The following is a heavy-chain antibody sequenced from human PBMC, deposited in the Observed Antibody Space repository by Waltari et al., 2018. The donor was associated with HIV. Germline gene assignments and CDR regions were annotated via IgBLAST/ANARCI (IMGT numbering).Heavy chain of an antibody. J-gene: IGHJ4*02. CDR1: GGSFSGYY. CDR3: ARGDSSSRYFDY. Sequence: QVQLQQWGAGLLKPSETLSLTCAVYGGSFSGYYWSWIRQPPGKGLEWIGEINHSGSTNNNPSLKRRVTISVDTSKNQFSLKLSSVTAADTAVYYCARGDSSSRYFDYWGQGTLVTVSS. D-gene: IGHD6-6*01. CDR2: INHSGST. V-gene: IGHV4-34*01.